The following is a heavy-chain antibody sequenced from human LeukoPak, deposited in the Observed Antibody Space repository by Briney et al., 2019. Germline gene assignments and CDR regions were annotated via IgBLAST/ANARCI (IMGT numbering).Heavy chain of an antibody. CDR3: ERVLGFDASEDDY. J-gene: IGHJ4*02. D-gene: IGHD3-9*01. Sequence: GASVKVSCKTSGFRFSGYGYYIHWVRQAPGQGLEWMGWINLDNGVTVYAPKFQGRATLTRDTSISTAHLELRSLRSDDTAVYYCERVLGFDASEDDYWGQGSLVTVSS. CDR2: INLDNGVT. CDR1: GFRFSGYGYY. V-gene: IGHV1-2*02.